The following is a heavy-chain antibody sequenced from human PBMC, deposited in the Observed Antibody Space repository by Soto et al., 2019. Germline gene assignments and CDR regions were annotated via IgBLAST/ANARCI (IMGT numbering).Heavy chain of an antibody. Sequence: EVQLVESGGGLVQPGGSLRLSCAASGFTFATYSMNWVRQAPGKGLEWVSYISSRSRTIYPADSVKGRFTISRDNAKNSLHLQMNSLRGEDTAVYYCATSAVITPAYWGQGTLVTVSS. J-gene: IGHJ4*02. CDR2: ISSRSRTI. CDR3: ATSAVITPAY. CDR1: GFTFATYS. V-gene: IGHV3-48*01. D-gene: IGHD1-20*01.